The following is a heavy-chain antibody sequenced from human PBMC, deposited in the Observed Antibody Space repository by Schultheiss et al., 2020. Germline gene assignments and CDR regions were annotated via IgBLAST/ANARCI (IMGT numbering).Heavy chain of an antibody. D-gene: IGHD3-3*01. CDR3: ARARRYYDFWSGYSWLHYYGMDV. J-gene: IGHJ6*02. V-gene: IGHV3-7*01. CDR2: IKQDGSEK. CDR1: GFTFSSYW. Sequence: GGSLRLSCAASGFTFSSYWMSWVRQAPGKGLEWVANIKQDGSEKYYVDSVKGRFTISRDNAKNSLYLQMNSLRAEDTAVYYCARARRYYDFWSGYSWLHYYGMDVWGQGTTVTVSS.